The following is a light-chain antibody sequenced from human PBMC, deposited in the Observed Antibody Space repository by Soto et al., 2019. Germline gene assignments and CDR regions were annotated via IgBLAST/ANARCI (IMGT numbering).Light chain of an antibody. CDR3: QQYNNWPQT. Sequence: EIVMTQSPATLSVSPGERATLSCRASQSVSSNLAWYQQKPGQAPRLLIYGASTRAPGIPARFSGSGSGTEFTLTISSLPSEDFAVYYCQQYNNWPQTFGQGTKVEI. CDR1: QSVSSN. V-gene: IGKV3-15*01. J-gene: IGKJ1*01. CDR2: GAS.